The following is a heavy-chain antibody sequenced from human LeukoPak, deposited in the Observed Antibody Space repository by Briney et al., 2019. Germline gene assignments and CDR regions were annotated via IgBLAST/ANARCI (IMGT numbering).Heavy chain of an antibody. CDR3: ARWYYYETSGLYYGSFDN. J-gene: IGHJ5*02. CDR1: GFSVGSNY. D-gene: IGHD3-22*01. Sequence: GGSLRLSCAASGFSVGSNYMTWVRQAPGKGLEWVSLIYSGGSTYYEDSVKGRFTISRDNSKNSLYLQMNSLRAEDTAVYYCARWYYYETSGLYYGSFDNWGQGTLVTVSS. V-gene: IGHV3-66*01. CDR2: IYSGGST.